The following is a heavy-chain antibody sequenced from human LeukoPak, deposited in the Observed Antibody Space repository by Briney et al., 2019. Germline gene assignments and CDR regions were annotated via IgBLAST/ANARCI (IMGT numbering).Heavy chain of an antibody. CDR1: GFIVSSNY. CDR3: ARTPSSGWPYYYYYGMDV. Sequence: GGSLGLSCAASGFIVSSNYMNWVRQAPGKGLEWVSVIYTGGNTYYADSVKGRFTISRDNSKNTLYLQMHSLRAEDTAVYYCARTPSSGWPYYYYYGMDVWGQGTTVTVSS. V-gene: IGHV3-53*01. CDR2: IYTGGNT. J-gene: IGHJ6*02. D-gene: IGHD6-19*01.